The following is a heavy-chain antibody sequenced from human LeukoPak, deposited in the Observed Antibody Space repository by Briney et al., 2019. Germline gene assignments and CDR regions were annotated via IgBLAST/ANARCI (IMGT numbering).Heavy chain of an antibody. CDR3: ARGFKAGSSYYDFWSGYYPGDYYYYMDV. V-gene: IGHV1-46*01. CDR2: INPNGGST. CDR1: GYTLTRYF. Sequence: ASVKVSCKASGYTLTRYFIHWVRQAPGQGLEWMGIINPNGGSTSYPQKFQGRVTITRNTSISTAYMELSSLRSEDTAVYYCARGFKAGSSYYDFWSGYYPGDYYYYMDVWGKGTTVTVSS. D-gene: IGHD3-3*01. J-gene: IGHJ6*03.